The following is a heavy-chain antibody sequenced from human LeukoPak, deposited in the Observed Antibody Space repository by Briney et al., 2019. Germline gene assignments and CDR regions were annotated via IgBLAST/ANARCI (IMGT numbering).Heavy chain of an antibody. V-gene: IGHV3-74*01. D-gene: IGHD4-17*01. J-gene: IGHJ3*02. CDR2: INSDGSNT. CDR3: ANYDDSSAFDI. Sequence: GGSLRLSCAASGFTFSNYWLHWVRQAPGKGLVWVSRINSDGSNTSYADSVKGRFTISRDNAKNTLHLQMNSLRAEDTAAYYCANYDDSSAFDIWGQGTMVTVSS. CDR1: GFTFSNYW.